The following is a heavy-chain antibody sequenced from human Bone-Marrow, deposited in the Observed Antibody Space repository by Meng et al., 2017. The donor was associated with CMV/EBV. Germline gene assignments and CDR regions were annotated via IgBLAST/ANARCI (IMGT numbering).Heavy chain of an antibody. J-gene: IGHJ6*02. CDR3: ARDEGQLGGMDV. D-gene: IGHD6-6*01. CDR2: IYYSGST. V-gene: IGHV4-39*07. Sequence: SETLSLTCTVSGGSISSSSYYWGWIRQPPGKGLEWIGSIYYSGSTYYNPSLKSRVTISVDTSKNQFSLKLSSVTAADTAVYYCARDEGQLGGMDVWGQGTTVTFSS. CDR1: GGSISSSSYY.